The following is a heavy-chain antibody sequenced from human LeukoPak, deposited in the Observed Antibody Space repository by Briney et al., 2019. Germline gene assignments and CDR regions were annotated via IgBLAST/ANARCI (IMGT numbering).Heavy chain of an antibody. CDR2: IYHSGST. J-gene: IGHJ5*02. Sequence: PSETLSLTCAVSGYSISSGYYWGWIRQPPGQGLGWIGGIYHSGSTYYNPSLKSRFTISVDTSKNQFSLKLSSVTAAHTAVYYCARENCSSTSCYFHSYNWFDLWGQGPLVPVST. CDR1: GYSISSGYY. V-gene: IGHV4-38-2*02. CDR3: ARENCSSTSCYFHSYNWFDL. D-gene: IGHD2-2*01.